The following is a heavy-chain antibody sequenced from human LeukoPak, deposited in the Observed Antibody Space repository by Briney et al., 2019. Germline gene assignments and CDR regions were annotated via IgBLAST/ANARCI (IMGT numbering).Heavy chain of an antibody. V-gene: IGHV6-1*01. Sequence: SQTLSLTCAISGDSVSSNSAAWNWIRQSPSRGXXXXXXXXYRSKWYNDYAVSVKSRITINPDTSKNQFSLQLNSVTPEDTAVYYCAREPYYDFWSGYLNYWGQGTLVTVSS. CDR1: GDSVSSNSAA. CDR2: XXYRSKWYN. D-gene: IGHD3-3*01. CDR3: AREPYYDFWSGYLNY. J-gene: IGHJ4*02.